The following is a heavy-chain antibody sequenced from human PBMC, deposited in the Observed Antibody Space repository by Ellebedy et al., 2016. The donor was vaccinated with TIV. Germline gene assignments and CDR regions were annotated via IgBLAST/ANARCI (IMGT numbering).Heavy chain of an antibody. CDR3: ARGGTMVRGVITFYYYYGMDV. CDR2: INPSGGST. V-gene: IGHV1-46*04. CDR1: GYTFTSYY. D-gene: IGHD3-10*01. J-gene: IGHJ6*02. Sequence: AASVKVSCKASGYTFTSYYMHWVRQAPGQGLEWMGIINPSGGSTSYAQKLQGRVTMTRDTSTSTVYMELSSLRSEDTAVYYCARGGTMVRGVITFYYYYGMDVWGQGTTVTVSS.